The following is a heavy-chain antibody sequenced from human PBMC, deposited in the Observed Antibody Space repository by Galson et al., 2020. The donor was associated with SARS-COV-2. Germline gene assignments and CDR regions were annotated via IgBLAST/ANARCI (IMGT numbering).Heavy chain of an antibody. CDR2: ISYDGSNK. D-gene: IGHD3-9*01. Sequence: GGSLRLSCAASGFTFSSYAMHWVRQAPGKGLEWVAVISYDGSNKYYVDSVKGRFIISRDNSKNTLYLQMNSLRAEDTAVYHCASERSSRTIDRTCPDYWGQGTLVTVSS. J-gene: IGHJ4*02. CDR3: ASERSSRTIDRTCPDY. V-gene: IGHV3-30-3*01. CDR1: GFTFSSYA.